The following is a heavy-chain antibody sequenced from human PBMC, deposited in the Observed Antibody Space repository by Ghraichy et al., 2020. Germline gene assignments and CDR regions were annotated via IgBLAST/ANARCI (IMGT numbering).Heavy chain of an antibody. V-gene: IGHV3-30-3*01. CDR2: VSHDGLSK. J-gene: IGHJ6*02. D-gene: IGHD6-13*01. CDR3: ARDIKSSSWSYYFYAMDV. Sequence: GGSLRLSCAASGFTFSTYSMHWVRQAPGKGLEWVAVVSHDGLSKYYSDSVKGRFTISRDNSKNTLYLQMNSLRAEDTAEYFCARDIKSSSWSYYFYAMDVWGQGTTVTVSS. CDR1: GFTFSTYS.